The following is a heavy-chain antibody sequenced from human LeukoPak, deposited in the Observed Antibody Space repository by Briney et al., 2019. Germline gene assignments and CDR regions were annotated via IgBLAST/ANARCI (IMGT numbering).Heavy chain of an antibody. CDR1: GFTFSSYA. Sequence: PGGSLRLSCVASGFTFSSYAMSWVRQAPGKGLEWVAVISYDGSSKYYADSVKGRFTISRDNSKNTLYLQMNSLRAEDTAVYYCARAPGSALLDYWGQGTLVTVSS. V-gene: IGHV3-30-3*01. CDR2: ISYDGSSK. J-gene: IGHJ4*02. D-gene: IGHD3-10*01. CDR3: ARAPGSALLDY.